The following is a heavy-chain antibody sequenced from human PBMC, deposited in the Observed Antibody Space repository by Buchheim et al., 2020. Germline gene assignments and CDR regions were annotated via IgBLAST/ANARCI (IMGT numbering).Heavy chain of an antibody. CDR3: SRLSSSWGHYFEY. V-gene: IGHV3-49*04. CDR2: IRSKVYSATT. Sequence: EVQLMESGGGLVQPGRSLRLSCTASGFPFGDYAMSWVRQAPGKGLEWIGFIRSKVYSATTDYAASVKGRFTISRDDSKSIAYLQMNSLKTEDTAVYYCSRLSSSWGHYFEYWARGTL. D-gene: IGHD6-13*01. J-gene: IGHJ4*02. CDR1: GFPFGDYA.